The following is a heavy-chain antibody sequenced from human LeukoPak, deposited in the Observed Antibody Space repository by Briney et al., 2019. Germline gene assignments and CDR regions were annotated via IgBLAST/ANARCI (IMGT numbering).Heavy chain of an antibody. CDR2: IHYDGNNK. CDR3: AKSSSSPHYFDY. J-gene: IGHJ4*02. V-gene: IGHV3-30*02. Sequence: GGSLRLSCAASGFTFSSYGMHWVRQAPGKGLEWVAFIHYDGNNKYYADSVKGRFTISRDNSKNTLYLQMNSLRAEDTAVYYCAKSSSSPHYFDYWGQGTLVTVSS. D-gene: IGHD6-13*01. CDR1: GFTFSSYG.